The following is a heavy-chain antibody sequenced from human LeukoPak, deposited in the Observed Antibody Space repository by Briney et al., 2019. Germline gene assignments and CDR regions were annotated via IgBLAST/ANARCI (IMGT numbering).Heavy chain of an antibody. CDR3: ARGYTIAAAGHYYYYGMDV. Sequence: PSETLSLTRTVSGGSLSSGDYYWSWIRQPPGKGLEWTGYIYYSGSTYYNPSLKSRVTISVDTSKNQFSLKLSSVTAADTAVYYCARGYTIAAAGHYYYYGMDVWGQGTTVTVSS. J-gene: IGHJ6*02. V-gene: IGHV4-30-4*01. D-gene: IGHD6-13*01. CDR2: IYYSGST. CDR1: GGSLSSGDYY.